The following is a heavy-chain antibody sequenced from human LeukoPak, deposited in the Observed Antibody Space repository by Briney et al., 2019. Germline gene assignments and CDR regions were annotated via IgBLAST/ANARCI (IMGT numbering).Heavy chain of an antibody. Sequence: PGGSLRLSCAASGFTFNAFGMNWVRQAPGKGLEWVASIHHNGNVNYYVDSVKGRFTISRDNAQNSLYLQMSNLRAEDTAVYFCARGGGLDVWGQGATVTVSS. J-gene: IGHJ6*02. CDR3: ARGGGLDV. D-gene: IGHD3-16*01. CDR1: GFTFNAFG. V-gene: IGHV3-7*03. CDR2: IHHNGNVN.